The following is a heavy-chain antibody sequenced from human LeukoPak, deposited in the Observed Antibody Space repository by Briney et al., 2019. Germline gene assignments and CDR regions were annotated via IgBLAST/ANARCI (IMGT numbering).Heavy chain of an antibody. D-gene: IGHD4/OR15-4a*01. CDR1: GFTLSNYA. CDR3: ARDLSGGASDY. V-gene: IGHV3-33*01. J-gene: IGHJ4*02. CDR2: IWNDGGNE. Sequence: GRSLRLSCAASGFTLSNYAVHWVRQAPGKGLEWVAVIWNDGGNENYADSVKGRFTISRDNSKNTLYLQMDSLRADDTAVYYCARDLSGGASDYWGQGTLVTVSS.